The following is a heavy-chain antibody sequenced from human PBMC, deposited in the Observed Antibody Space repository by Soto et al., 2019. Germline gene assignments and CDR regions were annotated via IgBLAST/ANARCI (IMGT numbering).Heavy chain of an antibody. J-gene: IGHJ3*02. CDR1: GFTFDDYA. Sequence: EVQLVESGGGLVQPGRSLRLSCAASGFTFDDYAMHWVRQAPGKGLEWVSGISWNSDNIVYADSVKGRFTISRDNAMNSLYLQMNSLRAEDTALYYCAKDLYSNYGDAFDIWGQGTMVTVSS. CDR3: AKDLYSNYGDAFDI. CDR2: ISWNSDNI. V-gene: IGHV3-9*01. D-gene: IGHD4-4*01.